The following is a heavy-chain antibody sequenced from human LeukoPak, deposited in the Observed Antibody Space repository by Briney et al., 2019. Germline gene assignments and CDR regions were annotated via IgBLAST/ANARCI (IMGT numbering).Heavy chain of an antibody. CDR1: GFTFSSYE. D-gene: IGHD2-15*01. CDR3: AREARYCSGGSCYSWDAFDI. CDR2: ISSSGSTI. V-gene: IGHV3-48*03. J-gene: IGHJ3*02. Sequence: GGSLRLSCAASGFTFSSYEMNWVRQAPGKGLEWVSYISSSGSTIYYADSVKGRFTISRDNAKSSLYLQMNSLRAEDTAVYYCAREARYCSGGSCYSWDAFDIWGQGTMVTVSS.